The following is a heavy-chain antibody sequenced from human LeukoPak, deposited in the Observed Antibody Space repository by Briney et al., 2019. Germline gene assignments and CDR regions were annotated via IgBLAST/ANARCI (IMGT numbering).Heavy chain of an antibody. J-gene: IGHJ6*02. V-gene: IGHV1-46*01. CDR2: INPSGGST. Sequence: ASVKVSCKASGYTFTSYYMHWVRQAPGQGLEWMGIINPSGGSTSYAQKFQGRVTMTRDTSTGTVYMELSGLRSEDTAVYYCARVQGYYYYGMDVWGQGTTVTVSS. CDR3: ARVQGYYYYGMDV. CDR1: GYTFTSYY.